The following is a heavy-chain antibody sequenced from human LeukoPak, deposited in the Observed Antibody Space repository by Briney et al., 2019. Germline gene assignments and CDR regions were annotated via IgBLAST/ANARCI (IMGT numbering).Heavy chain of an antibody. J-gene: IGHJ5*02. Sequence: GESLKISCKGSGYSFSTYWIAWVRQMPGKGLEWMGIIYPYDSDTRYSPSFQGQVTISADKSISTAYLQWSSLKASDTAMYYCARQLRESITANWFDPRGQGTQVTVYS. V-gene: IGHV5-51*01. D-gene: IGHD6-6*01. CDR2: IYPYDSDT. CDR3: ARQLRESITANWFDP. CDR1: GYSFSTYW.